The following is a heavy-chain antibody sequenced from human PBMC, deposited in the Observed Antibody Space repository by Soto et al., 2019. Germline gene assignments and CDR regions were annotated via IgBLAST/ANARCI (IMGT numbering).Heavy chain of an antibody. V-gene: IGHV4-31*03. CDR3: ARDPLCSGCFAY. CDR1: GGSIRSGGYY. J-gene: IGHJ4*02. CDR2: VYHSGST. D-gene: IGHD3-16*01. Sequence: QVQLQESGPGLVKPSQTLSLTCSVSGGSIRSGGYYWSWIGQHPGKGREWIGYVYHSGSTYYNPSLKSRVTISVDTSNTQFFLKLSYVSAADTAVYYCARDPLCSGCFAYWGQGTLVTVSS.